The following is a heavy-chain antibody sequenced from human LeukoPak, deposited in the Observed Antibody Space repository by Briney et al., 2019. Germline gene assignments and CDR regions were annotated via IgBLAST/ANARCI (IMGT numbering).Heavy chain of an antibody. J-gene: IGHJ6*03. CDR2: INHSGST. D-gene: IGHD2-2*01. CDR1: GGSFRGYY. V-gene: IGHV4-34*01. CDR3: ARRVPAALNYYMDV. Sequence: SETLSLTCAVYGGSFRGYYWSWIRQPPGKGLEWIGEINHSGSTNYNPSLKSRVTISVDTSKNQFSLKLSSVTAADTAVYYCARRVPAALNYYMDVWGKGTTVTVSS.